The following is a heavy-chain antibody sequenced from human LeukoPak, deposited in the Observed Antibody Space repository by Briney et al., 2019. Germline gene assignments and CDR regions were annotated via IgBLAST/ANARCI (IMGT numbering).Heavy chain of an antibody. V-gene: IGHV4-34*01. J-gene: IGHJ4*02. CDR2: INHSGST. CDR1: GGSFSGYY. D-gene: IGHD3-16*02. Sequence: PSETLSLTCAVYGGSFSGYYWSWIRQPPGKGLEWIGEINHSGSTNYNPSLKSRVTISVDTSKNQFSLKLSSVTAADTAVYYCARGYGRMARFGGVIVKVPAAFDYWGQGTLVTVSS. CDR3: ARGYGRMARFGGVIVKVPAAFDY.